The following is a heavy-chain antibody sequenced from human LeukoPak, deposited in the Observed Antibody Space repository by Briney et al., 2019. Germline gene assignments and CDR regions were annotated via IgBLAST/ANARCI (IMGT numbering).Heavy chain of an antibody. CDR3: VSPRGSSSGYVDY. CDR2: IYYSKNT. Sequence: SETLSLSCTVSGGSISSNSVYWGWIRPPPGKGLEWIGSIYYSKNTYYNPSLKSRVTISADTSKNQLSLTLGSVSVTDTAVYYDVSPRGSSSGYVDYWGQGTLVTVSS. V-gene: IGHV4-39*01. D-gene: IGHD5-18*01. CDR1: GGSISSNSVY. J-gene: IGHJ4*02.